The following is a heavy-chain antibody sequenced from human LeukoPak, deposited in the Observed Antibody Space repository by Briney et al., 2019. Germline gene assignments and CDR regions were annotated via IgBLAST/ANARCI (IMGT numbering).Heavy chain of an antibody. J-gene: IGHJ3*02. CDR1: GFTFSSYW. Sequence: GGSLRLSCAASGFTFSSYWMSWVRQAPGKGLEWVANIKQDGSEKYYVDSVKGRFTISRDNAKNSLYLQMNSLRAEDTAVYYCARARKYNWNDVEAYYGGDCQFAFDIWGQGTMVTVSS. CDR2: IKQDGSEK. CDR3: ARARKYNWNDVEAYYGGDCQFAFDI. V-gene: IGHV3-7*01. D-gene: IGHD2-21*02.